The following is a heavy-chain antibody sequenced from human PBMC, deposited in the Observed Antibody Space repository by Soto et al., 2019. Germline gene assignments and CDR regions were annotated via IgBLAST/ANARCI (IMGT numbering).Heavy chain of an antibody. CDR2: IDWDDDK. D-gene: IGHD2-15*01. V-gene: IGHV2-70*11. CDR3: VRTPRRSDCSGGSCYWFDP. J-gene: IGHJ5*02. Sequence: SGPTLVNPTQTLTLTRTFSGFSLSTSGMCVSWIRQPPGKALEWLARIDWDDDKYYSTSLRTRLTISKDTSKNQVVLTMTNMDPVDTATYYCVRTPRRSDCSGGSCYWFDPWGQGTLVTVSS. CDR1: GFSLSTSGMC.